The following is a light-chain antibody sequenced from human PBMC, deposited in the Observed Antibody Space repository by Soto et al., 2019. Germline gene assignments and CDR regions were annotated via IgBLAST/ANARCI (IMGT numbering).Light chain of an antibody. CDR2: DAS. CDR3: QQYNSYGT. Sequence: DIQMTQSPSTLSASVGDRVTITCRASQSISNWLAWYHQKPGTAPKLLIYDASSLESGVPSRFSGSGSRAEFTLTISSLQPDDFATYYCQQYNSYGTSGQGTKVDIK. J-gene: IGKJ1*01. CDR1: QSISNW. V-gene: IGKV1-5*01.